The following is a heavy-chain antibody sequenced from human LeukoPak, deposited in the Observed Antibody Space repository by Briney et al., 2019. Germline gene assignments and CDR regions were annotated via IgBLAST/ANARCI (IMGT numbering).Heavy chain of an antibody. CDR1: GYTFTRYG. J-gene: IGHJ4*02. V-gene: IGHV1-18*01. D-gene: IGHD3-10*01. CDR3: AREGRYYGSGSYYELADY. Sequence: ASVKVSCKASGYTFTRYGISWVRQAPGQGLEWMGWISAYNGNTNYAQKLQGRVTMTTDTSTSTAYMELRSLRSDDTAVYYCAREGRYYGSGSYYELADYWGQGTLVTVSS. CDR2: ISAYNGNT.